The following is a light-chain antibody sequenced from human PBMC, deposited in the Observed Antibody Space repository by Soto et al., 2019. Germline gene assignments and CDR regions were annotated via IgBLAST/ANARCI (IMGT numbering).Light chain of an antibody. Sequence: QSALTQPASVSGSPGQSVTISCTGTSLDVGGYNYVSWYQQHPGKAPKLMIYDVSNRPSGVSNRFSGSRSGNTASLTISGRQAEDEAEDYCSSYTSSSTLWVFGGGTKVTVL. CDR1: SLDVGGYNY. CDR2: DVS. V-gene: IGLV2-14*01. CDR3: SSYTSSSTLWV. J-gene: IGLJ2*01.